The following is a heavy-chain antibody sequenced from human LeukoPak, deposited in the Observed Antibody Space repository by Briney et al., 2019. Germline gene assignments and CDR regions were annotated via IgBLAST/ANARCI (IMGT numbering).Heavy chain of an antibody. V-gene: IGHV3-23*01. D-gene: IGHD3-3*01. Sequence: SGGSLRLSCAASGFTFSSYAMSWVRQAPGKGLEWVSAISGSGGSTYYADSVKGRFTISRDNSKNTLYLQMNSLRAEDTAVYYCAKDPFNYDFWSGRDYNWFDPWGQGTLVTVSS. J-gene: IGHJ5*02. CDR3: AKDPFNYDFWSGRDYNWFDP. CDR1: GFTFSSYA. CDR2: ISGSGGST.